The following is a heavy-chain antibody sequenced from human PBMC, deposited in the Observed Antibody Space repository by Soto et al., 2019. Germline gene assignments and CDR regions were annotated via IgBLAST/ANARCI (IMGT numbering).Heavy chain of an antibody. CDR2: ISYDGSNK. CDR1: GFTFSSYG. J-gene: IGHJ6*04. CDR3: ATDMYSSSWGYYYGMDV. D-gene: IGHD6-6*01. V-gene: IGHV3-30*03. Sequence: GGSLRLSCAASGFTFSSYGMHWVRQAPGKGLEWVAVISYDGSNKYYADSVKGRFTISRDNSKNTLYLQMNSLRAEDTAVYYCATDMYSSSWGYYYGMDVWGKGPTVTVSS.